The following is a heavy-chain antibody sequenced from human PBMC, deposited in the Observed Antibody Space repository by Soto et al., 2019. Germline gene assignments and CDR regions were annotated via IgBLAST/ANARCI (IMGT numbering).Heavy chain of an antibody. V-gene: IGHV3-23*01. CDR2: ISGSGGST. CDR1: GFTFSSYA. D-gene: IGHD6-13*01. Sequence: GGSLRLSCAASGFTFSSYAMSWVRQAPGKGLEWVSAISGSGGSTYYADSVKGRFTISRDNSKNTLYLQMNSLRAEDTAVCYCAKDWIGPGSSWYVYWGQGTLVTVSS. CDR3: AKDWIGPGSSWYVY. J-gene: IGHJ4*02.